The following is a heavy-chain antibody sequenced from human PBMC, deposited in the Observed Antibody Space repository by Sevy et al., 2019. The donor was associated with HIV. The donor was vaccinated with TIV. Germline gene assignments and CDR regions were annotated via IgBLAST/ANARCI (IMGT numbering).Heavy chain of an antibody. Sequence: ASVKVSCKVSGYTLTELSMHWVRQAPGKGLEWMGTFDPEDDEKIYAQKFQGRVTMTEDTSTDTAYMELSRLRSEDTAVYYCATTKDYYDTSDYPFDSWGQGTLVTVSP. CDR2: FDPEDDEK. V-gene: IGHV1-24*01. CDR1: GYTLTELS. D-gene: IGHD3-22*01. J-gene: IGHJ4*02. CDR3: ATTKDYYDTSDYPFDS.